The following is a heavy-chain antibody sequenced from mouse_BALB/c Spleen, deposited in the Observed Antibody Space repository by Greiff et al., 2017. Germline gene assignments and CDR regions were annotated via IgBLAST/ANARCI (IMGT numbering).Heavy chain of an antibody. D-gene: IGHD6-2*01. J-gene: IGHJ4*01. CDR3: ARPPSPYYYDAMDY. CDR1: AYTFNSYW. Sequence: VQLQQSGAELVRPGASVKLSCKASAYTFNSYWMKWVKKRPEQGLEWIGRIDPYDSETHYNQKFKDKAILTVDKSSSTAYMQLSSLTSEDTAVYYCARPPSPYYYDAMDYWGQGTSVTVSS. V-gene: IGHV1-52*01. CDR2: IDPYDSET.